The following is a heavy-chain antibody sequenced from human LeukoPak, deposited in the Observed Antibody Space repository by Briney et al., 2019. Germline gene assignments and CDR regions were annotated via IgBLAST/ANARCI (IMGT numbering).Heavy chain of an antibody. Sequence: GRSLRLSCAASGFTFSSYGMHWVRQAPGKGLEWVAVISYDGSNKYYADSVKGLFTISRDNSKNTLYLQMNSLRAEDTAVYYCAKAMVRGEGYGMDVWGKGTTVTVSS. CDR3: AKAMVRGEGYGMDV. J-gene: IGHJ6*04. CDR1: GFTFSSYG. CDR2: ISYDGSNK. D-gene: IGHD3-10*01. V-gene: IGHV3-30*18.